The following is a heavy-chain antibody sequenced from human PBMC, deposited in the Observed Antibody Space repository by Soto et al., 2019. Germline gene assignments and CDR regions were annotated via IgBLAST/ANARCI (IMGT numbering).Heavy chain of an antibody. CDR3: ARDLVWFSFWGPFIFPHIVGAAG. D-gene: IGHD1-26*01. J-gene: IGHJ4*02. Sequence: PGGSLRLSCAASGFTFSSYGMHWVRQSPGKGLEWVAVIWYDGSNKYYADSVKGRFTISRDNSKNTLYLQMNSLRAEDTAVYYCARDLVWFSFWGPFIFPHIVGAAGGGQGTLVTVSS. V-gene: IGHV3-33*01. CDR2: IWYDGSNK. CDR1: GFTFSSYG.